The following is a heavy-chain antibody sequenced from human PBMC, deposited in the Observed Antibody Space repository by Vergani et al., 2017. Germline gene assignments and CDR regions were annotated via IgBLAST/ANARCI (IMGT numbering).Heavy chain of an antibody. CDR1: GFTFSDYY. J-gene: IGHJ4*02. Sequence: VQLLESGGGLVQPGGSLRLSCAASGFTFSDYYMSWIRQAPGKGLEWVSYISSSSSYTNYADSVKGRFTISRDNAKNSLYLQMNSLRAEDTAVYYCARHPPGTAMVNFDYWGQGTLVTVSS. CDR2: ISSSSSYT. CDR3: ARHPPGTAMVNFDY. D-gene: IGHD5-18*01. V-gene: IGHV3-11*03.